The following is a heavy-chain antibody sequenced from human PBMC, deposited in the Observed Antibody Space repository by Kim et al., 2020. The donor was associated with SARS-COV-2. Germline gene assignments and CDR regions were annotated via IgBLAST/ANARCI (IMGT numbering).Heavy chain of an antibody. Sequence: GGSLRLSCAASGFTFSNYGMSWVRQAPGKGLEWVSGISGSGDTTTYADSVKGRFTVSRDNSKNTLYLQMSSLSAADTAIYYCANPRQPDYWGQGTLVTVSS. V-gene: IGHV3-23*01. CDR1: GFTFSNYG. D-gene: IGHD6-13*01. CDR3: ANPRQPDY. J-gene: IGHJ4*02. CDR2: ISGSGDTT.